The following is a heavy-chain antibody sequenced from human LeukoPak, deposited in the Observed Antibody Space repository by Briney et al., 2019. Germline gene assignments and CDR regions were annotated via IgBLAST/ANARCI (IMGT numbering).Heavy chain of an antibody. J-gene: IGHJ4*02. CDR3: ARAFQYGSGTHPFSL. D-gene: IGHD3-10*01. CDR2: ISDGGGT. CDR1: GFSVSNNY. Sequence: GGSLRLSCAASGFSVSNNYMTWVRQAPGKGLEWVSVISDGGGTFYADSVEGRFTISRDNFKNTLYLRMNSLRVDDTAVYYCARAFQYGSGTHPFSLWGQGTLVTVSS. V-gene: IGHV3-66*01.